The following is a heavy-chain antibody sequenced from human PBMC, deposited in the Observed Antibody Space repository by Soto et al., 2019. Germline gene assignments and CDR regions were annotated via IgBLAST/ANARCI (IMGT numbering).Heavy chain of an antibody. CDR2: IIPFLGIA. CDR1: GGTFSSYT. D-gene: IGHD1-26*01. J-gene: IGHJ4*02. CDR3: ARTPYTLIWSYYLAPYYFDY. V-gene: IGHV1-69*02. Sequence: QVQLVQSGAEVKKPGSSVKVSCKASGGTFSSYTISWVRQAPGQGLEWMGRIIPFLGIANYAQKFQGRATITADKSTSTAYMELSSLRSENTAVYYCARTPYTLIWSYYLAPYYFDYWGQGTLVTVSS.